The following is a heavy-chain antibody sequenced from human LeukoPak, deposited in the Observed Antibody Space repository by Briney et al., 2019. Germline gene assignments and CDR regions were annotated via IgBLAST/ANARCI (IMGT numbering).Heavy chain of an antibody. CDR3: ARQGICSTTGCYSDY. Sequence: GESLKISCKDSGYSFTNYWIGWVRQMPGKGLEWMGIIYPGDSDTRYNPSFQGQVTISADKSISTAYLQWSSLKASDTAMYYCARQGICSTTGCYSDYWGQGTLVTVSS. V-gene: IGHV5-51*01. CDR1: GYSFTNYW. D-gene: IGHD2-2*02. J-gene: IGHJ4*02. CDR2: IYPGDSDT.